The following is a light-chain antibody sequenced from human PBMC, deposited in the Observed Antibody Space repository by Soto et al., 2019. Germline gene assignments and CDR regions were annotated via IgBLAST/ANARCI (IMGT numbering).Light chain of an antibody. J-gene: IGKJ1*01. CDR1: QSISSY. Sequence: DIQMTQSPSTLSASVGDRVTITCRASQSISSYLAWYQQRPGKAPKLLIYKASSLDSGVPSRFSGSGSGTEFTLTINSLQPDDFANYYCHQYNTYSTFGQGTKVEIK. CDR2: KAS. V-gene: IGKV1-5*03. CDR3: HQYNTYST.